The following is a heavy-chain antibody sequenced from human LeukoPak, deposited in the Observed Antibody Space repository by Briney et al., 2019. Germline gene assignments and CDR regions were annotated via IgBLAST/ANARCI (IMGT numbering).Heavy chain of an antibody. Sequence: SETLSLTCTVSGGSISSYYWSWIRQPPGKGLEWIGYIYYSGSTNYNPSLKSRVTTSVDTSKNQFSLKLSSVAAADTAVYYCARGDSSGWWDYWGQGTLVTVSS. CDR2: IYYSGST. CDR1: GGSISSYY. J-gene: IGHJ4*02. D-gene: IGHD6-19*01. CDR3: ARGDSSGWWDY. V-gene: IGHV4-59*01.